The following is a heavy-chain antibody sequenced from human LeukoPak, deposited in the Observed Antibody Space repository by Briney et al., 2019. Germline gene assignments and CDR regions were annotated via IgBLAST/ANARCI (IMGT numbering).Heavy chain of an antibody. D-gene: IGHD3-10*01. CDR3: ARDYYGSGRLTYGMDV. CDR1: GFIFSSYE. Sequence: GRSLRLPCAASGFIFSSYEMNWVRQAPGKGLEWVSYISRSGSTIYYADSVKGRFTISRDNVKNSLYLQMNSLRAEDTAVYYCARDYYGSGRLTYGMDVWGQGTTVTVSS. V-gene: IGHV3-48*03. CDR2: ISRSGSTI. J-gene: IGHJ6*02.